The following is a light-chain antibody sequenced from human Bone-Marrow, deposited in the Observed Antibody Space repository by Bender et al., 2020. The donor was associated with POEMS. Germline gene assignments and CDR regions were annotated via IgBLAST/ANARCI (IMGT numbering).Light chain of an antibody. CDR2: YND. CDR3: SSWDDSLSGWV. V-gene: IGLV3-21*01. CDR1: NIGAKA. Sequence: SYVLTQPPSVSVAPGKTASFTCGGQNIGAKAVHWYQQKPGQAPVLVIYYNDYRPSGVPARFSGSKSGTSASLAISDIQSEDEGDYYCSSWDDSLSGWVFGGGTKLTVL. J-gene: IGLJ3*02.